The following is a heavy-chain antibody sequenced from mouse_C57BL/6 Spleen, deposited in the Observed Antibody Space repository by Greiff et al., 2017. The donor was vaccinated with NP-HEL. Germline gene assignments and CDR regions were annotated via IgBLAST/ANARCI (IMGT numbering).Heavy chain of an antibody. J-gene: IGHJ1*03. V-gene: IGHV1-62-2*01. CDR1: GYTFTEYT. CDR2: FYPGSGSI. Sequence: VQLVESGAELVKPGASVKLSCKASGYTFTEYTIHWVKQRPGQGLEWIGWFYPGSGSIKYNEKFKDKATLTADKSSSTVYMELSRLTSEDSAVCSCAIHEAPAYYCSYVLYFDVWGTGATVTVSS. CDR3: AIHEAPAYYCSYVLYFDV. D-gene: IGHD2-10*01.